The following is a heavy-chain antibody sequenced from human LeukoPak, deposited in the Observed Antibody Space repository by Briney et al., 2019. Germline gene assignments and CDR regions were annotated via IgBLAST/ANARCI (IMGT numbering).Heavy chain of an antibody. CDR2: ISGSGGST. Sequence: PGGSLRLSCAASGFTFSTYAMSWVRQAPGKGLDWVSAISGSGGSTYYADSVKGRFTISRDNSKNTLYLQMNSLRAEDTAVYYCAIGYYYDSSGYYNYCGQGTLVTVSS. J-gene: IGHJ4*02. CDR3: AIGYYYDSSGYYNY. CDR1: GFTFSTYA. D-gene: IGHD3-22*01. V-gene: IGHV3-23*01.